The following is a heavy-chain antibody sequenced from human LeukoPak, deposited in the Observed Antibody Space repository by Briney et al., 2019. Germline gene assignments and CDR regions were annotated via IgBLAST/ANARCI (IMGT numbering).Heavy chain of an antibody. CDR2: TSAYNGNT. Sequence: GASVTVSCKASGYTFTSYGISWVRQAPGQGLEWMGWTSAYNGNTNYAQKLQGRVTMTTDTSTSTAYMELRSLRSDDTAVYYCARDGWDYVWGSYRPFDYWGQGTLVTVSS. CDR3: ARDGWDYVWGSYRPFDY. J-gene: IGHJ4*02. V-gene: IGHV1-18*04. D-gene: IGHD3-16*02. CDR1: GYTFTSYG.